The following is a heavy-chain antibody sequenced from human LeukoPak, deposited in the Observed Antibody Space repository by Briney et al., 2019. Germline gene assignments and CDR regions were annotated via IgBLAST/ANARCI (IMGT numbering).Heavy chain of an antibody. CDR1: GGSFSDYY. V-gene: IGHV4-34*01. J-gene: IGHJ4*02. CDR2: INQSGST. Sequence: SETLSLTCAVSGGSFSDYYWSWIRQSPGRGLEWIGEINQSGSTDYNPSLKSRVIISVDTSKTQFSLNLSSVTAADTAVYYCARHDIAMASFDYWGQGILVT. CDR3: ARHDIAMASFDY. D-gene: IGHD5-18*01.